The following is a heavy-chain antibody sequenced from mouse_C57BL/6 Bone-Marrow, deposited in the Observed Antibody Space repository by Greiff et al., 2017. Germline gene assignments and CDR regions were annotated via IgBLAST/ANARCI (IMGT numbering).Heavy chain of an antibody. J-gene: IGHJ2*01. CDR3: TRSLIYYGTNY. Sequence: VQLQQSGAELVKPGASVKLSCTASGFNIKDYYIHWVKQRTEQGLEWIGRIDPEDGETKYAPKFQDKATITADKSSNTAYLQLRSLTSEDTAVYYCTRSLIYYGTNYWGQGTTLTVSS. V-gene: IGHV14-2*01. CDR2: IDPEDGET. CDR1: GFNIKDYY. D-gene: IGHD1-1*01.